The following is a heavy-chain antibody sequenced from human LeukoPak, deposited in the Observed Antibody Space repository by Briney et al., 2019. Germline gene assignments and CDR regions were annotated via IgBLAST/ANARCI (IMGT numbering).Heavy chain of an antibody. CDR3: ARSGVDTAMGLDY. D-gene: IGHD5-18*01. V-gene: IGHV3-21*01. J-gene: IGHJ4*02. CDR2: ISSSSYI. Sequence: TGGSLRLSCAASGFTFSSYSMNWVRQAPGKGLEWVSSISSSSYIYYADSVKGRFTISRDNAKNSLYLQMNSLRAEDTAVYYCARSGVDTAMGLDYWGQGTLVTVSS. CDR1: GFTFSSYS.